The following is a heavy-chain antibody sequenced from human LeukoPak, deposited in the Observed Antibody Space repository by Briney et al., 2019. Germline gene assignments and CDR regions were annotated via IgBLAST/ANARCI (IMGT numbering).Heavy chain of an antibody. Sequence: KAGGSLRLSCEASGFTFSNAWMSWVRQAPGKGLEWVGRIKSKTDGGTTGYAAPVKGRFSISRDDSKNTLYLQMNSLKSEDTAVYYCQGGRFWGQGTLVTVSS. CDR1: GFTFSNAW. CDR3: QGGRF. CDR2: IKSKTDGGTT. V-gene: IGHV3-15*01. J-gene: IGHJ4*02. D-gene: IGHD1-26*01.